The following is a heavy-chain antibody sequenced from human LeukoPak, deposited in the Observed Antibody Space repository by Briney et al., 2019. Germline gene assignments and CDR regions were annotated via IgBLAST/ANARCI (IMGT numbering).Heavy chain of an antibody. Sequence: ETLSLTCTVSGGSISSYYWSWVRQAPGKGLEWVSAISGSGGSTYYADSVKGRFTISRDNSKNTLYLQMNSLRAEDTAVYYCAKESIAYYYDSSGWVDYWGQGTLVTVSS. J-gene: IGHJ4*02. CDR2: ISGSGGST. CDR1: GGSISSYY. D-gene: IGHD3-22*01. V-gene: IGHV3-23*01. CDR3: AKESIAYYYDSSGWVDY.